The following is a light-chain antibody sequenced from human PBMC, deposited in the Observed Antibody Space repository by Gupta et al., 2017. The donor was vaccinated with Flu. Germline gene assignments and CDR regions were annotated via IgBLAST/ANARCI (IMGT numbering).Light chain of an antibody. CDR2: DVN. Sequence: QSALTQPASVSGSPGQSITISCSGTSSDVGGYNHVSWYQHHPGKAPKLLTYDVNNRPSGISNRFSGSKSGNTASLTISGIQSEDEADYYCSSYTISGTLVLFGGGTKLTVL. CDR3: SSYTISGTLVL. J-gene: IGLJ2*01. CDR1: SSDVGGYNH. V-gene: IGLV2-14*01.